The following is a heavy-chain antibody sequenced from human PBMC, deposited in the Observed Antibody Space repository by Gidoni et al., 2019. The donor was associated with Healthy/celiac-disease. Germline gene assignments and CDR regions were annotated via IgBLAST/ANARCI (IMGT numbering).Heavy chain of an antibody. CDR3: ARGPMYYFDY. Sequence: GGGVVQPGRSLRLSCAASGFTFSSYAMHWVRQAPGKGLEWVAVISYDGSNKYYADSVKGRFTISRDNSKNTLYLQMNSLRAEDTAVYYCARGPMYYFDYWGQGTLVTVSS. J-gene: IGHJ4*02. CDR1: GFTFSSYA. V-gene: IGHV3-30-3*01. CDR2: ISYDGSNK.